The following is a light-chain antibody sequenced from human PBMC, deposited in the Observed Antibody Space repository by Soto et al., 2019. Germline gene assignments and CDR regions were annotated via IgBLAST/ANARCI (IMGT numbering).Light chain of an antibody. CDR1: QDISNY. CDR3: QQYDNPHT. V-gene: IGKV1-33*01. J-gene: IGKJ2*01. Sequence: DLQMTQSPSSLSASVGDRVTITCQASQDISNYLNWYQQKPGKAPKLLIYDASNLETGVPSRFSGSGSGTDFTFTISSLQPEDIATYYCQQYDNPHTFGQGTKLEIK. CDR2: DAS.